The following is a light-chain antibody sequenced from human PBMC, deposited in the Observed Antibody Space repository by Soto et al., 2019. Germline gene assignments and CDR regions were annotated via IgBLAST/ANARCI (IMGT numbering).Light chain of an antibody. CDR1: QSVTSSY. J-gene: IGKJ2*01. Sequence: EIVLTQSPGTLSLSPGERATLSCRASQSVTSSYLAWYHQRPGQAPRLLIYGASTRATGITDRFSGSGSGTDFNRTISILEHEDFEMYYCQQYGSSLFTFGQGNKKEI. V-gene: IGKV3-20*01. CDR3: QQYGSSLFT. CDR2: GAS.